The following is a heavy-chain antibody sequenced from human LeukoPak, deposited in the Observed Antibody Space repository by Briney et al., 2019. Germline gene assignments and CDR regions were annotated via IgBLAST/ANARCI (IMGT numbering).Heavy chain of an antibody. V-gene: IGHV3-74*01. J-gene: IGHJ1*01. CDR2: INSGGSST. CDR1: GFIFSSYW. CDR3: ARAASWGGDRSSSYLHL. D-gene: IGHD2-21*02. Sequence: GGSLRLSCTASGFIFSSYWMHWVRQAPGKGLVWVSRINSGGSSTTYADSVKGRFTISRDNTKNTLYLQMNSLRAEDTAVYYCARAASWGGDRSSSYLHLWGQGTLVTASS.